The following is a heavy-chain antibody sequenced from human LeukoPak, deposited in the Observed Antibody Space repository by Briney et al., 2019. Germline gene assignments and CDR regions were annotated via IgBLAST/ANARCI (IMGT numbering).Heavy chain of an antibody. D-gene: IGHD3-22*01. CDR1: GYTFTGYY. CDR2: INPNSGGT. CDR3: ASVYYYDSSGYSPFDY. J-gene: IGHJ4*02. V-gene: IGHV1-2*02. Sequence: ASVKVSCKASGYTFTGYYMHWARQAPGQGLEWMGWINPNSGGTNYAQKFQGRVTMTRDTSISTAYMELSRLRSDDTDVYYCASVYYYDSSGYSPFDYWGQGTLVTVSS.